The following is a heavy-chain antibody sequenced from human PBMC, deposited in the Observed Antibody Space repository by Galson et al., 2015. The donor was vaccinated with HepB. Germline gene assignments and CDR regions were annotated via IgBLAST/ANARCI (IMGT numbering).Heavy chain of an antibody. CDR3: ARVLGSYGGKRSWYVDL. D-gene: IGHD4-23*01. Sequence: PALVKPTQTLTLTCTVSGFSLSNARMGVSWIRQPPGKALEWLAHIFSNDEKSYSTSLKSRLTISKDTSKSQVVLTMTNMDPVDTATYYCARVLGSYGGKRSWYVDLWGRGTLVTVSS. CDR2: IFSNDEK. J-gene: IGHJ2*01. CDR1: GFSLSNARMG. V-gene: IGHV2-26*01.